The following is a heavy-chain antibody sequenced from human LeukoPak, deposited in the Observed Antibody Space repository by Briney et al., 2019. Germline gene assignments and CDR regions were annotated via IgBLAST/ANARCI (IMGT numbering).Heavy chain of an antibody. J-gene: IGHJ5*02. CDR2: IDPSDSYT. V-gene: IGHV5-10-1*01. CDR3: ARGSYCSGGSCYSPRYNWFDP. CDR1: GYSFTSCW. Sequence: GESLKISCKGSGYSFTSCWISWVRQMPGKGLEWMGRIDPSDSYTNYSPSFQGHVTISADKSISTAYLQWSSLKASDTAMYYCARGSYCSGGSCYSPRYNWFDPWGQGTLVTVSS. D-gene: IGHD2-15*01.